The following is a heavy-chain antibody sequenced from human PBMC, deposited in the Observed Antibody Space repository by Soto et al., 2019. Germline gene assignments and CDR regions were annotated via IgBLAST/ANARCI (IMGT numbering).Heavy chain of an antibody. J-gene: IGHJ3*01. CDR1: GFSLTTNKMG. CDR3: ARADWGSEAFDF. CDR2: TFWNDDK. Sequence: SGPTLVNPTQPLTLTCSFSGFSLTTNKMGVGWVRQPPGKALEWLGSTFWNDDKRYSPSLKTRLTITKDTSKNQVVLTMTNMGPVDTATYFCARADWGSEAFDFWGQGXGVTV. D-gene: IGHD7-27*01. V-gene: IGHV2-5*01.